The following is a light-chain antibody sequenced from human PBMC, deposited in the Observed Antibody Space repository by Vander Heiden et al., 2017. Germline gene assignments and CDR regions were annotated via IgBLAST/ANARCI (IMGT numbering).Light chain of an antibody. CDR1: KIVSKR. CDR3: QVWDSSSDHPYWV. V-gene: IGLV3-21*02. J-gene: IGLJ3*02. CDR2: DDS. Sequence: SYVLPQPPSVSVAPRETARITCVGNKIVSKRVRWYQQKPGQALVLVGYDDSDRPSGIPERFSGSNSGNTDTLTISRVEAGDEADYYCQVWDSSSDHPYWVFGGGTKLTVL.